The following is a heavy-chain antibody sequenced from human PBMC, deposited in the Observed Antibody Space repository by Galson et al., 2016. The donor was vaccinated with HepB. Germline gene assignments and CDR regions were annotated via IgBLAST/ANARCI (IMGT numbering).Heavy chain of an antibody. CDR1: RFTFNNYA. V-gene: IGHV3-23*01. Sequence: SLRLSCAASRFTFNNYAMNWVRQAPGKGLEWISTITGDTGTTYYADSVKGRFTISTDNFKNTLYLQMNNLRTEDTALYYCAKGAGEVSGYYFDSWGQGTLVTVSS. CDR2: ITGDTGTT. D-gene: IGHD3-10*01. CDR3: AKGAGEVSGYYFDS. J-gene: IGHJ4*02.